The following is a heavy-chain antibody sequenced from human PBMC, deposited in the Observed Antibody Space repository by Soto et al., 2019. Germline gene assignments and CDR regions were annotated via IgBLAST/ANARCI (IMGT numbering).Heavy chain of an antibody. CDR2: IYTSGGT. CDR1: GGSISSYY. V-gene: IGHV4-4*07. Sequence: SETLSLTCTVSGGSISSYYWSWIRQPAGKGLEWIGRIYTSGGTNYNPSLKSRVTMSVDTSKNQFSLKLSSVTAADTAVYYCARELDSSSWYSYFDYWGQGTLVTVSS. CDR3: ARELDSSSWYSYFDY. D-gene: IGHD6-13*01. J-gene: IGHJ4*02.